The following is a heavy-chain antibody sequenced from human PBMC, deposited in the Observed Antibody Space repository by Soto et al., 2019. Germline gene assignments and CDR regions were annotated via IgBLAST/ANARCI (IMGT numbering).Heavy chain of an antibody. CDR3: ARDGLVAGYYYYYYGMDV. CDR2: ISSSSSYI. J-gene: IGHJ6*02. V-gene: IGHV3-21*01. CDR1: GFTFSSYS. Sequence: LRLSCAASGFTFSSYSMNWVRQAPGKGLEWVSSISSSSSYIYYADSVKGRFTISRDNAKNSLYLQMNSLRAEDTAVYYCARDGLVAGYYYYYYGMDVWGQGTTVTVSS. D-gene: IGHD6-19*01.